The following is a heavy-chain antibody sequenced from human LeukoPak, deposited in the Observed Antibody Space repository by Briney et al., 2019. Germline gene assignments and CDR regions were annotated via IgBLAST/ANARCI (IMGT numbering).Heavy chain of an antibody. CDR2: IIPIFGTA. J-gene: IGHJ4*02. CDR1: GGTFSSYA. V-gene: IGHV1-69*05. CDR3: ARTGRDGYNWIDY. Sequence: SVKVSCKASGGTFSSYAISWVRQAPGQGLEWMGGIIPIFGTANYAQKFQGRVTITTDESTSTAYMELSSLRSEDTAVYYCARTGRDGYNWIDYWGQGTLVTVSS. D-gene: IGHD5-24*01.